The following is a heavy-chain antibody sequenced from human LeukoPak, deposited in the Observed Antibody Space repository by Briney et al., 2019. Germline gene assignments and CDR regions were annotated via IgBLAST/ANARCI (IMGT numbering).Heavy chain of an antibody. CDR1: GGSISSYY. V-gene: IGHV4-59*01. Sequence: SETLSLTCTVSGGSISSYYWSWIRQPPGKGLERIGYIYYSGSTNYNPSLKSRVTISVDTSKNQFSLKLSSVTAADTAVYYCARGSGYYDSSGYESDAFDIWGQGTMVTVSS. D-gene: IGHD3-22*01. J-gene: IGHJ3*02. CDR3: ARGSGYYDSSGYESDAFDI. CDR2: IYYSGST.